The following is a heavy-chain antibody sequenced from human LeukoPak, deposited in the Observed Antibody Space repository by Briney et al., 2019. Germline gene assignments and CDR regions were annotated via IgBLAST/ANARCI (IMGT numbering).Heavy chain of an antibody. J-gene: IGHJ4*02. D-gene: IGHD1-1*01. V-gene: IGHV1-2*02. CDR3: ARDDTTGGNFDY. CDR2: INPNSGGT. CDR1: GYTFTGYY. Sequence: ASVKVSCKASGYTFTGYYMHWVRQAPGQGLEWMGWINPNSGGTNYAQKFQGRVTMTRDTSISTAYMELSRLRSDDTAVYYCARDDTTGGNFDYWGQGTLVTVSS.